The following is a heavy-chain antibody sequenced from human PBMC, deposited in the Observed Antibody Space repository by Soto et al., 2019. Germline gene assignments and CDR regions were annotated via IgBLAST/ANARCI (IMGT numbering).Heavy chain of an antibody. V-gene: IGHV3-53*01. CDR1: GFTVSSNY. D-gene: IGHD2-15*01. CDR2: IYSGGST. Sequence: EVQLVESGGGLIQPGGSLRLSCAASGFTVSSNYMSWVRQAPGKGLEWVSVIYSGGSTYYADSVKGRFTISRDNSKNTLYLQMNSLRAEDTAVYHCARPSRDCSGGSCYSVVGMDVWGQGTTVTVSS. CDR3: ARPSRDCSGGSCYSVVGMDV. J-gene: IGHJ6*02.